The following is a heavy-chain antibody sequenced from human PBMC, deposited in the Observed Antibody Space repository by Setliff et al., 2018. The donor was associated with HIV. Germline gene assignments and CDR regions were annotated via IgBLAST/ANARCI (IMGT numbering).Heavy chain of an antibody. CDR3: ARGIGISSSWDSLGWYNWFDP. D-gene: IGHD6-13*01. CDR1: GYTFTSYD. Sequence: ASVKVSCKASGYTFTSYDINWVRQATGQGLEWMGWMNPNSGNTGYAQKLQGRVTMTRNTSISTAYMELSSLRSEDTAVYYCARGIGISSSWDSLGWYNWFDPWGQGTLVTVSS. J-gene: IGHJ5*02. V-gene: IGHV1-8*01. CDR2: MNPNSGNT.